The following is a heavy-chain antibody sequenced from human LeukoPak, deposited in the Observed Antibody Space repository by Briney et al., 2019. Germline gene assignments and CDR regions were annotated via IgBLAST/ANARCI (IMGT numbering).Heavy chain of an antibody. D-gene: IGHD3-3*01. V-gene: IGHV4-39*01. Sequence: SETLSLTCAVSIDSTSGNYWSWVRQPPGKGLEWIGVVHSSAYAYYNPSLKSRVTISVDTSKSHFSLILTSVTAADTALYYCARHSGALFGPKDVWGQGTTVTVSS. CDR2: VHSSAYA. CDR1: IDSTSGNY. J-gene: IGHJ6*02. CDR3: ARHSGALFGPKDV.